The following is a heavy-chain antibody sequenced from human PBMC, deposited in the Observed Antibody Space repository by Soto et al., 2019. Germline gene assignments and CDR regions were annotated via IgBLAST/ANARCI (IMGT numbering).Heavy chain of an antibody. V-gene: IGHV1-3*01. Sequence: QVQLVQSGAEVKKPGASVKVSCKASGYTFTSYAMHWVRQAPGQRLEWMGWINAGNGNTKYSQKFQGRVTITRDTSASTAYMELSSLRSEDTAVYYCARERGDYGGNHFDYWGQGTLVTVSS. J-gene: IGHJ4*02. CDR1: GYTFTSYA. CDR3: ARERGDYGGNHFDY. CDR2: INAGNGNT. D-gene: IGHD4-17*01.